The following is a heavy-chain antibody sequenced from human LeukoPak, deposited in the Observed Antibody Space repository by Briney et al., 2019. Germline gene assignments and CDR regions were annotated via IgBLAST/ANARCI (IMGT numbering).Heavy chain of an antibody. D-gene: IGHD3-3*01. V-gene: IGHV3-7*01. CDR2: IKHDVSEK. CDR1: GFIFTNYF. J-gene: IGHJ4*02. CDR3: ATDRGWRTSGYYLYYFEY. Sequence: HPGGSLRLSCAASGFIFTNYFMSWVRQAPGKGLEWVASIKHDVSEKYYVDSVRGRFTISRDNTMNSLYLQMSSLRAEDTAVYYCATDRGWRTSGYYLYYFEYWGQGTLVTYSS.